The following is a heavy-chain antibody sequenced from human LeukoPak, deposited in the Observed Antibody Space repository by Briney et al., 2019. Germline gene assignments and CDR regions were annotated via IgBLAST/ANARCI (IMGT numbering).Heavy chain of an antibody. J-gene: IGHJ4*02. V-gene: IGHV3-7*01. CDR3: TRDLPDY. CDR2: IKPDGSEK. CDR1: GFTFSNAW. Sequence: GGSLRLSCAASGFTFSNAWMSWVRQAPGKGLEWVANIKPDGSEKYYVDSVRGRFTISRDNAKNSVYLQMNSLRAEDTALYYCTRDLPDYWGQGTLVTVSS.